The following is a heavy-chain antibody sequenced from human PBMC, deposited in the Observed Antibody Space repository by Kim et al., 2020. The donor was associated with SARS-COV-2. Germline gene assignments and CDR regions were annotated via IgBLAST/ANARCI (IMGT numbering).Heavy chain of an antibody. J-gene: IGHJ4*02. V-gene: IGHV3-64D*09. CDR1: GFTFSSYA. CDR3: VKSAYYDSSDY. Sequence: GGSLRLSCSASGFTFSSYAMHWVRQAPGKGLEYVSAISSNGGSTYYADSVKGRFTISRDNSKNTLYLQMSSLRAEDTAVYYCVKSAYYDSSDYWGQGTLVTVSS. D-gene: IGHD3-22*01. CDR2: ISSNGGST.